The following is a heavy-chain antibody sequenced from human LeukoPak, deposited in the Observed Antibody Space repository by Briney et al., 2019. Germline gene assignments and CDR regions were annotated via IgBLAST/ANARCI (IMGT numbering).Heavy chain of an antibody. CDR2: IWPDGINQ. V-gene: IGHV3-30*19. D-gene: IGHD1-26*01. Sequence: GGSLRLSCAASGFTFSSYGMHWVRQAPGKGLDWVAAIWPDGINQDYADSVRGRFTISRDNSKNILYLQMDSLGAEDTAVYYCARAMLGATYDAFDIWGQGTMVTVSS. CDR3: ARAMLGATYDAFDI. CDR1: GFTFSSYG. J-gene: IGHJ3*02.